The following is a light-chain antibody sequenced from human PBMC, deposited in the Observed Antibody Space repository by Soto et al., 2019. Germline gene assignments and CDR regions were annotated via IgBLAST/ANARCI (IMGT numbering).Light chain of an antibody. CDR2: DAY. V-gene: IGKV3-11*01. J-gene: IGKJ5*01. CDR1: QSVSSN. Sequence: EIVMTQSPATLSVSPGERATLSCRASQSVSSNLAWYQQKPGQAPRILIYDAYNRATGIPPRFSGSGSGTDFTLTISSLEPEDSAVYYCQQRHMWPITFGQGTRLEIK. CDR3: QQRHMWPIT.